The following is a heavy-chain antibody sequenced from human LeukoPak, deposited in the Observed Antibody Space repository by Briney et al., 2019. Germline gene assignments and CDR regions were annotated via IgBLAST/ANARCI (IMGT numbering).Heavy chain of an antibody. Sequence: PGGSLRLSCAASGFTFSSYAMSWVRQAPGKGLEWVSAISGSGGSTYYADSVKGRFTISRDNAKNSLYLQMNSLRAEDTAVYYCAKVSSGRTYFDYWGQGTLVTVSS. CDR3: AKVSSGRTYFDY. CDR2: ISGSGGST. D-gene: IGHD5-12*01. CDR1: GFTFSSYA. V-gene: IGHV3-23*01. J-gene: IGHJ4*02.